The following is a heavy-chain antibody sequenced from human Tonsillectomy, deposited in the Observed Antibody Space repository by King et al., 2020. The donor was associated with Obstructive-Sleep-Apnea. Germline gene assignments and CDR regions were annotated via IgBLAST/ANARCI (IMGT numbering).Heavy chain of an antibody. V-gene: IGHV1-69*01. J-gene: IGHJ4*02. CDR2: IIPIFGTA. CDR3: AREIAYYDILTGYYRGYFDY. CDR1: GGTFSSYA. D-gene: IGHD3-9*01. Sequence: VQLVQSGAEVKKPGSSVKVSCKASGGTFSSYAISWVRQAPGQGLVWMGGIIPIFGTANYAQKFQGRVTITADESTSTAYMELSSLRSEDTAVYYCAREIAYYDILTGYYRGYFDYWGQGTLVTVSS.